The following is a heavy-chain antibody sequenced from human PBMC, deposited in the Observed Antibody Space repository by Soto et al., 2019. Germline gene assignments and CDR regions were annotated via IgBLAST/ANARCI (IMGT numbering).Heavy chain of an antibody. V-gene: IGHV1-3*01. CDR1: GYTFTSYA. CDR2: INAGNGNT. D-gene: IGHD5-12*01. CDR3: ARVGRDGYKSYFDY. J-gene: IGHJ4*02. Sequence: ASVKVSCKASGYTFTSYAIHWVRQAPGQRLEWMGWINAGNGNTKYSQKFQGRVTITRDTSASTAYMELSSLRSEDTAVYYCARVGRDGYKSYFDYWGQGTLVTVSS.